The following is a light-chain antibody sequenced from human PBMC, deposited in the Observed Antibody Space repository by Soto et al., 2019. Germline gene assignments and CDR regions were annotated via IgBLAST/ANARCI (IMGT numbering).Light chain of an antibody. CDR1: NNDVGDSNY. Sequence: QSALTQPASVSGSLGQSITISCTGTNNDVGDSNYVSWYQQHPGKAPKLMIYDVSNRPSGVSNRFPGFKSGNTASLTISGLQAEDEADYYCSSFTRANTLAFGGGTKVTVL. J-gene: IGLJ2*01. V-gene: IGLV2-14*01. CDR3: SSFTRANTLA. CDR2: DVS.